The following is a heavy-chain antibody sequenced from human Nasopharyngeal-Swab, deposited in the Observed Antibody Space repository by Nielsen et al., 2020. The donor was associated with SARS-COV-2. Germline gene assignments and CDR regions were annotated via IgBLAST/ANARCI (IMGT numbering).Heavy chain of an antibody. CDR2: IIPIFGTA. D-gene: IGHD3-10*01. CDR3: ARDGPIGTMVRGVIYDAFDI. CDR1: GGTFSSYA. J-gene: IGHJ3*02. V-gene: IGHV1-69*06. Sequence: SVKVSCKASGGTFSSYAISWVRQAPGQGLEWMGGIIPIFGTANYAQKFQGRVTITADKSTSTAYMELSSLRSEDTAVYYCARDGPIGTMVRGVIYDAFDIWGQGTMVTVSS.